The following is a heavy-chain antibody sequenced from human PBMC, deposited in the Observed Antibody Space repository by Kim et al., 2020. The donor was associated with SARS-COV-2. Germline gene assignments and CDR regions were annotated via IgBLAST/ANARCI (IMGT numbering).Heavy chain of an antibody. Sequence: GGSLRLSCAASGFTLRSYFMHWVRQSPGKGLEWVALISKDGRDKEYADSVKGRFIISRDNSKNTIYLQMSSLRFDDTAVFYCARAPDSSGLHYFDYWGQGTLVTVSS. CDR2: ISKDGRDK. CDR3: ARAPDSSGLHYFDY. V-gene: IGHV3-30*04. J-gene: IGHJ4*01. D-gene: IGHD6-19*01. CDR1: GFTLRSYF.